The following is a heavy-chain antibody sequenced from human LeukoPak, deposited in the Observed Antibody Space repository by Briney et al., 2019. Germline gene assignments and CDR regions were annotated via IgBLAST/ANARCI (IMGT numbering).Heavy chain of an antibody. CDR2: IYYSGSP. J-gene: IGHJ4*02. V-gene: IGHV4-59*01. Sequence: PSEPLSLTCTVSCGSISPYFWRCIRPPPGEGLEWMAYIYYSGSPNYNPSLKSRVTISVEPSKNQFSRYLSSVTAADTAVYYCARDPGGRNLDYWGQGTLVTVSS. D-gene: IGHD1-26*01. CDR3: ARDPGGRNLDY. CDR1: CGSISPYF.